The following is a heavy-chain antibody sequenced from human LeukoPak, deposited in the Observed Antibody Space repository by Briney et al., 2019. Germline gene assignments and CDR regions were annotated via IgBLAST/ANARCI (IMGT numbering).Heavy chain of an antibody. CDR2: INHSGSN. Sequence: SETLSLTCAVYGGSFSGYYRSWIRQPPGKGLEYIREINHSGSNNYNPSLKSRVTISVDTSKNQFSLKLSSVTAADTAVYYCARGGYCSGGSCYKQFNYYYYYYGMDVWGQGTTVTVSS. V-gene: IGHV4-34*01. D-gene: IGHD2-15*01. J-gene: IGHJ6*02. CDR3: ARGGYCSGGSCYKQFNYYYYYYGMDV. CDR1: GGSFSGYY.